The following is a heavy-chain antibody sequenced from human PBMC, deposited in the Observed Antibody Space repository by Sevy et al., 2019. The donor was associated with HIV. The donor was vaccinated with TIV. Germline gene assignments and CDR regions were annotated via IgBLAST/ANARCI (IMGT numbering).Heavy chain of an antibody. CDR2: IFHSGYT. V-gene: IGHV4-30-2*01. J-gene: IGHJ3*02. CDR1: GVSIRSGAFS. D-gene: IGHD4-17*01. Sequence: SETLSLTCAVSGVSIRSGAFSWNWIRQPPGKGLEWVGYIFHSGYTFYNPSLQSRVTMSVDTSKNQFSLKMTSVTAADTAIYYCSRDMGTVTTPGAFDIWGQGTMVTVSS. CDR3: SRDMGTVTTPGAFDI.